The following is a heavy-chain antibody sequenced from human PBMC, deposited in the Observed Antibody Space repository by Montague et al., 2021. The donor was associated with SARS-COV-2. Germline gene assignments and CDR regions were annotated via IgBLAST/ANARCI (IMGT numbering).Heavy chain of an antibody. D-gene: IGHD2/OR15-2a*01. CDR2: MYETGNM. Sequence: SETLSLTCTVSSGSLSNYYWSWIRQSPDKGLEWIGYMYETGNMIYNPSLRSRVSISADTSKSQFSLRLTSVTAADSAGYYCARNMAYWGQGVLATV. CDR3: ARNMAY. V-gene: IGHV4-4*09. J-gene: IGHJ4*02. CDR1: SGSLSNYY.